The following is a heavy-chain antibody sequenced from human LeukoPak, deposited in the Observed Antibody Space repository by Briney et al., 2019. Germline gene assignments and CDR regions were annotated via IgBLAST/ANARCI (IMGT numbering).Heavy chain of an antibody. J-gene: IGHJ6*02. CDR1: GGSVSSGNYY. V-gene: IGHV4-61*01. CDR2: INHSGST. D-gene: IGHD1/OR15-1a*01. CDR3: ARGKQRYYYYYYGMDV. Sequence: PSETLSLTCTVSGGSVSSGNYYWSWIRQPPGKGLEWIGEINHSGSTNYNPSLKSRVTVSVDTSKNQFSLKLSSVTAADTAVYYCARGKQRYYYYYYGMDVWGQGTTVTVSS.